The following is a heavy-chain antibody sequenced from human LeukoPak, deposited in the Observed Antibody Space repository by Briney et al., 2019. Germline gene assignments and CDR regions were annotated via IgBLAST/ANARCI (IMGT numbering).Heavy chain of an antibody. J-gene: IGHJ5*02. CDR2: IYYSGST. CDR3: ARAHPSTLWFGDRRVWFDP. Sequence: PSETLSLTCTVSGGSVSSGSYYWSWIRQPPGKGLEWIGYIYYSGSTNYNPSLKSRVTISVDTSKNQFSLKLSSVTAADTAVYYCARAHPSTLWFGDRRVWFDPWGQGTLVTVSS. D-gene: IGHD3-10*01. CDR1: GGSVSSGSYY. V-gene: IGHV4-61*01.